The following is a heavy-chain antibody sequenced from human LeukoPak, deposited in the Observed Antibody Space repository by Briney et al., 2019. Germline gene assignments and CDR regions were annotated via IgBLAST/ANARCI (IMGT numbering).Heavy chain of an antibody. V-gene: IGHV4-4*07. J-gene: IGHJ3*02. CDR3: ARGSMVRGVTSHYAFDI. CDR1: GGSISSYY. Sequence: SETLSLTCTVSGGSISSYYWSWIRQPAGKGLEWIWRIYTSGGTNYNPSLKSRVTMSVDTSKNQFSLKLSSVTAADTAVYYCARGSMVRGVTSHYAFDIWGQGTMVTVSS. D-gene: IGHD3-10*01. CDR2: IYTSGGT.